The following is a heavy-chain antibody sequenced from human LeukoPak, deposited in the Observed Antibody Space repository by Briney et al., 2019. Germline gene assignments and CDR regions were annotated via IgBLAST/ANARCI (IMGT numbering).Heavy chain of an antibody. CDR2: FDPEDGET. J-gene: IGHJ4*02. D-gene: IGHD3-16*02. Sequence: GASVKVSCKVSGYTLTELSMHWVRQAPGKGLEWMGGFDPEDGETIYAQKFQGRVTMTEDTSTDTAYMELSSLRSEDTAVYYCARGFPLDYDYVWGSYRPYYFDYWGQGTLVTVSS. CDR1: GYTLTELS. V-gene: IGHV1-24*01. CDR3: ARGFPLDYDYVWGSYRPYYFDY.